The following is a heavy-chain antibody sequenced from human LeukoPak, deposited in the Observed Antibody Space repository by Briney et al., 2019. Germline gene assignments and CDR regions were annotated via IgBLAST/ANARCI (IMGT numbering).Heavy chain of an antibody. CDR3: ARGVNDYYYYMDV. V-gene: IGHV4-38-2*02. J-gene: IGHJ6*03. Sequence: SETLSLTCTVSGYSISSGYYWGWIRQPPGQGLEWLGSIYNTGNTFYNPSLKSRVTLSVDTSKNQFSLKLSSVTAADTAVYYCARGVNDYYYYMDVWGKGTTVTISS. CDR2: IYNTGNT. CDR1: GYSISSGYY. D-gene: IGHD1-1*01.